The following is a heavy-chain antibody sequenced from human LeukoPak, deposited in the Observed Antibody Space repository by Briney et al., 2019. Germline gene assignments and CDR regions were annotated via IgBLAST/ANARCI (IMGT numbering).Heavy chain of an antibody. CDR1: GFTFSDYA. Sequence: GGSLRLSCAASGFTFSDYAMSWVRQAPGKELEWVSAISTSGGTTVYADSVKGRFTISRDNSRNTLYLQMNSLRAEDTAVYYCASRSGGYRHFDDWGQGTLVNVSS. D-gene: IGHD3-10*01. V-gene: IGHV3-23*01. CDR2: ISTSGGTT. J-gene: IGHJ4*02. CDR3: ASRSGGYRHFDD.